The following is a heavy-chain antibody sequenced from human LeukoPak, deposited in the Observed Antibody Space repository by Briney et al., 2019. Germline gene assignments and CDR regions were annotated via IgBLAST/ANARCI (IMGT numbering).Heavy chain of an antibody. CDR1: GGSFSGYY. J-gene: IGHJ4*02. V-gene: IGHV4-34*01. D-gene: IGHD5-18*01. CDR3: ARGRGADTAMATDY. CDR2: INHSGST. Sequence: SETLSLTCAVYGGSFSGYYWSWIRQPPGKGLEWIGEINHSGSTNYNPSLKSRVTISVDTSKNQFSLKLSSVTAADTAVCYCARGRGADTAMATDYWGQGTLVTVSS.